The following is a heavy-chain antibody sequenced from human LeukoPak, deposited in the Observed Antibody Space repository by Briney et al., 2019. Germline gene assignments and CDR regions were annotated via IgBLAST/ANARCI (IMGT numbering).Heavy chain of an antibody. Sequence: SETLSLVCTVSGGSISSYYWSWLRQPAGKGLEWIGRIYSSGSTIYHPSLKSRVTMPVDTSKNQFALRLRSVTAADTAVYYCARQIASAGTAGFDFWGQGALVSVSS. CDR1: GGSISSYY. D-gene: IGHD6-13*01. CDR2: IYSSGST. V-gene: IGHV4-4*07. CDR3: ARQIASAGTAGFDF. J-gene: IGHJ4*02.